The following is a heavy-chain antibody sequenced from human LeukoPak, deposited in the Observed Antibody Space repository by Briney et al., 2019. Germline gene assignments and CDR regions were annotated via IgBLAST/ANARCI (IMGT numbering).Heavy chain of an antibody. CDR2: INSDGSST. CDR3: VKDREYSGYDSSGAFDS. D-gene: IGHD5-12*01. V-gene: IGHV3-74*01. J-gene: IGHJ3*02. CDR1: GFTFSSYW. Sequence: GGSLRLSCAASGFTFSSYWMHWVRQAPGKGLVWVSRINSDGSSTSYADSVKGRFTISRDNAKNTLYLQMNSLRPEDTALYFCVKDREYSGYDSSGAFDSCGQGTMVTVSS.